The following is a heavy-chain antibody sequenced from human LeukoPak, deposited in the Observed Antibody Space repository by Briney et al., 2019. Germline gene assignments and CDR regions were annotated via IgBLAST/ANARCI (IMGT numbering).Heavy chain of an antibody. Sequence: GESLRISCKDSGYSFTSYWISWGRQMPGKGLEWMGRIDPSDSHTNYSPSFQGHVTTSADKSISAAYLQWSSLRASDTAIYYCARHVNRADAFDIWGQGTMVTVSS. CDR3: ARHVNRADAFDI. CDR1: GYSFTSYW. V-gene: IGHV5-10-1*01. J-gene: IGHJ3*02. D-gene: IGHD1/OR15-1a*01. CDR2: IDPSDSHT.